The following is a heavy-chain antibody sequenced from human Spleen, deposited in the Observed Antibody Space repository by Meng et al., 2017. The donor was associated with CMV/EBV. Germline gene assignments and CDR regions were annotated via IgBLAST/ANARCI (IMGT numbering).Heavy chain of an antibody. V-gene: IGHV3-11*01. D-gene: IGHD3-3*01. Sequence: SAFTFNDYYMTWIRQAPGKGLEWISYISSSGSTIYYADSVKGRFTISRDNAKNSLYLQMNSLRAEDTAVYYCARLRFLEWLLGVVDYWGQGTLVTVS. CDR3: ARLRFLEWLLGVVDY. CDR1: AFTFNDYY. J-gene: IGHJ4*02. CDR2: ISSSGSTI.